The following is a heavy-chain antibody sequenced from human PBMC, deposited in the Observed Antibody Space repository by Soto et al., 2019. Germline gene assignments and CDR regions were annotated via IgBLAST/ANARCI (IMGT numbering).Heavy chain of an antibody. Sequence: RSETLSLTCSVSGGSVSSSSYYWGWVRQPPGKGLEWIGTIYYTGSTSYSPSLKSRVTISVDTSKTQFSLNLNSVTAADTAVYYCAGRRAGDYYFDSWGQGTLVTVSS. CDR2: IYYTGST. J-gene: IGHJ4*02. CDR3: AGRRAGDYYFDS. V-gene: IGHV4-39*01. D-gene: IGHD1-26*01. CDR1: GGSVSSSSYY.